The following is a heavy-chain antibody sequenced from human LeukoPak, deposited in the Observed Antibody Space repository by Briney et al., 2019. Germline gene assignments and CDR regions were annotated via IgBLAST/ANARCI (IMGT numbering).Heavy chain of an antibody. V-gene: IGHV4-39*01. CDR2: IYYSGST. CDR1: GGSISSSNYY. D-gene: IGHD3-10*01. Sequence: SETLSLTCTVSGGSISSSNYYWGWIRQPPGTGLEWSGSIYYSGSTYYNPSLKSRVTISVDTSKNQFSLKLSSVTAADTAVYYCARLGYYGSGSLVDYFDYWGQGTLVTVSS. J-gene: IGHJ4*02. CDR3: ARLGYYGSGSLVDYFDY.